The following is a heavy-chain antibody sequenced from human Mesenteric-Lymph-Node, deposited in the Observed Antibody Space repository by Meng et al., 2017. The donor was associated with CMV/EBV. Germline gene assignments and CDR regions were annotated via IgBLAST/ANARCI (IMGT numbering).Heavy chain of an antibody. J-gene: IGHJ4*02. V-gene: IGHV3-21*01. CDR3: ARDPIRASVATTAVDY. Sequence: GGSLTLSCAASGFTFNAYSMTWVRQAPGKGLEWVSSISGSSNYIYYADSVKGRFTISRDNAKNLLYLQMNSLRAEDTAVYYCARDPIRASVATTAVDYWGQGTLVTVSS. CDR1: GFTFNAYS. CDR2: ISGSSNYI. D-gene: IGHD6-6*01.